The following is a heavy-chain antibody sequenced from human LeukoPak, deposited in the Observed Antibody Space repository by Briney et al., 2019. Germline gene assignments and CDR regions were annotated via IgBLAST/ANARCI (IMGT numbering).Heavy chain of an antibody. CDR1: GGSISSYN. D-gene: IGHD6-13*01. V-gene: IGHV4-59*01. CDR2: IYYSGST. Sequence: SETLSLTCTVSGGSISSYNWSWIRQPPGKGLEWIGYIYYSGSTNYNPSLKSRVTISVDTSKNQFSLKLSSVTAADTAVYYCARGIAAAGPFDYWGQGTLVTVSS. J-gene: IGHJ4*02. CDR3: ARGIAAAGPFDY.